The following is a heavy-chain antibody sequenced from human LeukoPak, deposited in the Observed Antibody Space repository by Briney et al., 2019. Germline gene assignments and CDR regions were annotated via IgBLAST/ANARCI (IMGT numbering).Heavy chain of an antibody. J-gene: IGHJ4*02. CDR1: GGYISSYY. CDR2: IYYSGST. Sequence: PSETLSLTCTVSGGYISSYYWSWLRQPPGKGLEWIGYIYYSGSTNHNPSLKSRVTISVDTSKNQFSLKLTSVTAADTAVYYCARDRELGYWGQGTLVTVSS. D-gene: IGHD3-10*01. V-gene: IGHV4-59*01. CDR3: ARDRELGY.